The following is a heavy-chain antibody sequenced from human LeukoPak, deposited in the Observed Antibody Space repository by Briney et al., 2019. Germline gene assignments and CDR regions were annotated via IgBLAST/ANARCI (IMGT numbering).Heavy chain of an antibody. CDR2: MYTSGST. J-gene: IGHJ5*02. Sequence: SETLSLTCTVSGGSISSYYWSWIRQPAGKGLEWIGHMYTSGSTNYNPSLKSRVTMSVDTSKNQFSLKLSSVTAADTAVYYCARAWGSYSGYDQSRFDPWGQGTLVTVSS. D-gene: IGHD5-12*01. CDR1: GGSISSYY. V-gene: IGHV4-4*07. CDR3: ARAWGSYSGYDQSRFDP.